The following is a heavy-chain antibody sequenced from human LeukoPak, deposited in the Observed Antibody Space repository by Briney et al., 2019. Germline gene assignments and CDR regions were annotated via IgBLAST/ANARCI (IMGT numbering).Heavy chain of an antibody. Sequence: GGSLRLSCAASGFTFSSYSMNWVRQAPGKGLEWVSSISSSSSYIYYADSVKGRFTISRDNAKNSLYLQMNSLRAEDTAVYYCARGGVWFGELDYYYGMDVWGQGTTVTVSS. CDR3: ARGGVWFGELDYYYGMDV. CDR1: GFTFSSYS. V-gene: IGHV3-21*01. D-gene: IGHD3-10*01. CDR2: ISSSSSYI. J-gene: IGHJ6*02.